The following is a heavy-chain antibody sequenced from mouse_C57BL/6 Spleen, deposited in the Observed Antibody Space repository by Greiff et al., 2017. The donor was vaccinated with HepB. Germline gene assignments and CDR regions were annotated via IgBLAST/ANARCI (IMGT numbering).Heavy chain of an antibody. D-gene: IGHD1-1*01. V-gene: IGHV1-72*01. CDR1: GYTFTSYW. CDR2: IDPNSGGT. Sequence: QVHVKQSGAELVKPGASVKLSCKASGYTFTSYWMHWVKQRPGRGLEWIGRIDPNSGGTKYNEKYKSKATLTVDKPSSTAYMQLSSLTSEDSAVFYCAREGTTLVATRYFDVWGTVTTVTVSS. CDR3: AREGTTLVATRYFDV. J-gene: IGHJ1*03.